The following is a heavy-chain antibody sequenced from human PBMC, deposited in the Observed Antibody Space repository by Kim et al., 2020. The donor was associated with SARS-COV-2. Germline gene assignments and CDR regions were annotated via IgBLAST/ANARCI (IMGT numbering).Heavy chain of an antibody. CDR2: TSYDGNYK. V-gene: IGHV3-30*04. CDR3: ARDGRAYYFSSSAYLDI. CDR1: GFTFSNFA. J-gene: IGHJ3*02. Sequence: GGSLRLSCAASGFTFSNFAMHWVRQAPGKGLEWVAGTSYDGNYKYYADSVKGRFIISRDNSKNALNLQLNSLRAEDTAVYYCARDGRAYYFSSSAYLDIWGQGTMVTVSS. D-gene: IGHD3-22*01.